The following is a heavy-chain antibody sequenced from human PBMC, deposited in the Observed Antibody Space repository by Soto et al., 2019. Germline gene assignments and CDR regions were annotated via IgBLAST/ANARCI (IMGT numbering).Heavy chain of an antibody. D-gene: IGHD2-15*01. CDR1: GFTFSSYG. V-gene: IGHV3-33*01. Sequence: QVQLVESGGGVVQPGRSLSLSCAASGFTFSSYGMHWVRQAPGKGLEWVAGIWYDGSNKYYADSVKGRFTISRDNSKNTLYLQMNSLRAEDTAVYYCARGGEIGYCSGGSCYAFDYWGQGTLVTVSS. CDR3: ARGGEIGYCSGGSCYAFDY. CDR2: IWYDGSNK. J-gene: IGHJ4*02.